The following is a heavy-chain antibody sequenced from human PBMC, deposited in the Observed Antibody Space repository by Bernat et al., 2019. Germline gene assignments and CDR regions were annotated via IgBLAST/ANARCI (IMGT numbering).Heavy chain of an antibody. V-gene: IGHV4-4*02. CDR3: ARNGAYCIEV. D-gene: IGHD2-21*01. CDR1: GASINSYW. Sequence: QVQLQESGPGLVKPSETLSLTCDVSGASINSYWWSWVRQPPGKGLEWIGEIEHGGATNYNPSLKSRVTISVDKSKSHVALKLSSVTDADTALYYCARNGAYCIEVWGQGTTVTVS. CDR2: IEHGGAT. J-gene: IGHJ6*02.